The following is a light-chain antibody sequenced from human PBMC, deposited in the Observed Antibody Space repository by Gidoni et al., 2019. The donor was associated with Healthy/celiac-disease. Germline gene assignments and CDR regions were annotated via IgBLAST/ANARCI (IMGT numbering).Light chain of an antibody. Sequence: EIVLTQSPATLSLSPGERATLSCRASQSVSSYLAWYQRKPGQAPRLLIYDASNRATGIPARFSGSGSGTDFTLTISSLEPEDFAVYYCQQRSNWPPLTFGGXTKVEIK. CDR1: QSVSSY. CDR2: DAS. J-gene: IGKJ4*01. V-gene: IGKV3-11*01. CDR3: QQRSNWPPLT.